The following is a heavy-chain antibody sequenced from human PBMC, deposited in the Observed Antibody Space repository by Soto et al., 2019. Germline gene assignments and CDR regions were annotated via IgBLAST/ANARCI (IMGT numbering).Heavy chain of an antibody. Sequence: SETLSLTCTVSGGSISSYYWSWIRQPPGKGLEWIGYIYNSGSTNYNPSLKSRVTISVDMSKNQFSLKLNSVTAADTAVYYCARDSWWELSGGAFDIWGQGTMVTV. CDR1: GGSISSYY. D-gene: IGHD1-26*01. CDR3: ARDSWWELSGGAFDI. CDR2: IYNSGST. J-gene: IGHJ3*02. V-gene: IGHV4-4*08.